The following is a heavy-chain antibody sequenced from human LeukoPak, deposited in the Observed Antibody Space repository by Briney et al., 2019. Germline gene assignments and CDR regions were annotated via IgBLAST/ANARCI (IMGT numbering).Heavy chain of an antibody. D-gene: IGHD4-17*01. Sequence: PGGSLRLSCAASGFTFSSYWMHWVRQAPGKGLVWVSRIKSDGSSTSYADSAKGRFTISRDNAKNTLYLQMNSLRAEDTAVYYCASALYYYGDYDYYYYYYMDVWGKGTTVTVSS. CDR3: ASALYYYGDYDYYYYYYMDV. V-gene: IGHV3-74*01. J-gene: IGHJ6*03. CDR2: IKSDGSST. CDR1: GFTFSSYW.